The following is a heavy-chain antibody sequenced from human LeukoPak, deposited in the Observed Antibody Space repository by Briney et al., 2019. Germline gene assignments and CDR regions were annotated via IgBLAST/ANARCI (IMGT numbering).Heavy chain of an antibody. CDR3: ARRFDV. J-gene: IGHJ3*01. Sequence: GGSLRLSCAASGFSVSTYSMNRVRQAPGKGLEWVSNIVSSETTTYYADSVKGRFTISRDNAKSSLFLHMNSLRDEDTAIYYCARRFDVWGQGTTVTVS. CDR2: IVSSETTT. V-gene: IGHV3-48*02. CDR1: GFSVSTYS.